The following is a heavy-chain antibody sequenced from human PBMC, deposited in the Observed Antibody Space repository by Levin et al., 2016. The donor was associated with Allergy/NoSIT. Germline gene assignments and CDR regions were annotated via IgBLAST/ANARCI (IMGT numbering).Heavy chain of an antibody. CDR1: GVSITSGDFY. J-gene: IGHJ4*02. D-gene: IGHD6-13*01. CDR2: IHYSGRT. CDR3: VTDLYSSICL. Sequence: LRLSCSVSGVSITSGDFYWSWIRQYPGKGLEWIGYIHYSGRTYYNPSLKSRVTMSVDKSKNQLSLKLSSVTAADTAVYYCVTDLYSSICLWGPGTLVTVSA. V-gene: IGHV4-31*09.